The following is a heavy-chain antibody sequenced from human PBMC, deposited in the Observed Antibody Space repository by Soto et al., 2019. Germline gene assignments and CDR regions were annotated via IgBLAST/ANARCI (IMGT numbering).Heavy chain of an antibody. J-gene: IGHJ5*02. Sequence: PSETLALTCAVSGGSISSSDWWTWVRQPPGKGLEWIGEIYHSGSTNYNPSLKSRVTMSVDKSKNQFSLNLNSVTAADTAMYYCVRAHLFTSTLYGHWFDPWGQGSLVTVSS. CDR3: VRAHLFTSTLYGHWFDP. CDR2: IYHSGST. V-gene: IGHV4-4*02. CDR1: GGSISSSDW. D-gene: IGHD2-8*01.